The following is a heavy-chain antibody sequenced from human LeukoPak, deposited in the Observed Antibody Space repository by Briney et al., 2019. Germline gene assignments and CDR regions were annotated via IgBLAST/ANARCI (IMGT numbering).Heavy chain of an antibody. D-gene: IGHD3-3*01. Sequence: ASVKVSCKASGYTFTGYYMHWVRQAPGQGLEWMGWINPNSGGTNYAQKFQGWVTMTRDTSISTAYMELSRLRSDDTAVYYCARERGHTIFGVVSYGMDVWGQGTTVTASS. J-gene: IGHJ6*02. CDR2: INPNSGGT. CDR1: GYTFTGYY. CDR3: ARERGHTIFGVVSYGMDV. V-gene: IGHV1-2*04.